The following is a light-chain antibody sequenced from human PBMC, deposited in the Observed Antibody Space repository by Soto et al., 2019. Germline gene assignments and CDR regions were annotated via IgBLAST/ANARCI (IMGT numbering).Light chain of an antibody. J-gene: IGKJ4*01. V-gene: IGKV1-17*01. CDR2: AAS. Sequence: DIQMTQSPSSLSASVGDRVTITCRAGQYIGRYLNWYQQKPGKAPKLLIYAASSLHSGVPSRFSGSGSGTEFTLTISSLQPDDFATYYCQHYNSYPHTFGGGTKVDIK. CDR1: QYIGRY. CDR3: QHYNSYPHT.